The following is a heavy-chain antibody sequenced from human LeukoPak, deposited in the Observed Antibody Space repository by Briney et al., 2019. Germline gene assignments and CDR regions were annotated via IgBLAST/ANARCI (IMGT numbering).Heavy chain of an antibody. CDR3: ARDTCTNGVCYIP. CDR1: GYTFTSYY. J-gene: IGHJ5*02. D-gene: IGHD2-8*01. Sequence: ASVKVSCKASGYTFTSYYMHWVRQAPGQGLEWMGIINPSGGSTSYAQKFQGGVTMTRGTSTSTVYMELSSLRSEDTAVYYCARDTCTNGVCYIPWGQGTLVTVSS. V-gene: IGHV1-46*01. CDR2: INPSGGST.